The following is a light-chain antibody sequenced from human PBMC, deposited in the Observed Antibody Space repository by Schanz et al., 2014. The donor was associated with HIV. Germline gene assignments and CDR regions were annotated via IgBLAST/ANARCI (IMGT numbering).Light chain of an antibody. CDR1: SSDVGGYNY. CDR3: CSYTTTSTYV. V-gene: IGLV2-14*03. J-gene: IGLJ1*01. CDR2: DVS. Sequence: QSALTQPASVSGSPGQSVTISCTGTSSDVGGYNYVSWYQQHPDKAPKLMIYDVSNRPSGVSSRFSGSKSGNTASLTISGLQAEEEADYYCCSYTTTSTYVFGAGTKLTVL.